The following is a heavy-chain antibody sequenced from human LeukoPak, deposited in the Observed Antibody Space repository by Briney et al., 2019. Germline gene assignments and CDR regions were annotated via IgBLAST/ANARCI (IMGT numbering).Heavy chain of an antibody. CDR1: GYTFTSYG. V-gene: IGHV1-18*01. CDR3: AREAKSDY. Sequence: ASVKVSCKASGYTFTSYGXXXXXXXXGXXXEWMGWISAYNGNTNYAQKLQGRVTMTTDTSTSTAYMELRSLRSDDTAVYYCAREAKSDYWGQGTLVTVSS. CDR2: ISAYNGNT. J-gene: IGHJ4*02.